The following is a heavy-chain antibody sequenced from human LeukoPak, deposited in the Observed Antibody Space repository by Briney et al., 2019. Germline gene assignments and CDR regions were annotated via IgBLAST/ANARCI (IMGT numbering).Heavy chain of an antibody. D-gene: IGHD4-17*01. CDR2: ISSSSSYI. J-gene: IGHJ4*02. CDR3: ARDPEATVTSNFDY. V-gene: IGHV3-21*01. Sequence: GGSLRLSCAASGFTFSSYSMNWVRQAPGEGLEWVSSISSSSSYIYYADSVKGRFTISRDNAKNSLYLQMNSLRAEDTAVYYCARDPEATVTSNFDYWGQGTLVTVSS. CDR1: GFTFSSYS.